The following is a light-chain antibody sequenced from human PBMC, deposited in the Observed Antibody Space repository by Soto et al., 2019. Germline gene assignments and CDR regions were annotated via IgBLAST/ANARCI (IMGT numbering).Light chain of an antibody. CDR3: QTWGTGPWV. V-gene: IGLV4-69*01. J-gene: IGLJ3*02. CDR2: LNSDGNH. CDR1: SGHSSYA. Sequence: QSVLTQSPSASASLGASVKLTCTLSSGHSSYAIAWHQQQPEKGPRYLMKLNSDGNHSKGDGIPDRFSGSSSGAERYLTISSLQSEDEADYYCQTWGTGPWVFGGGNKVTVL.